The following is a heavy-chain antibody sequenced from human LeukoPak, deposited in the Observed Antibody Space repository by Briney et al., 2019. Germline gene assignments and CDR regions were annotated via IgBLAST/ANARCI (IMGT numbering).Heavy chain of an antibody. D-gene: IGHD5-12*01. V-gene: IGHV3-21*01. CDR3: ARVAKSGYYFDY. Sequence: GGSLRLSCAASGFTFSSYSMNWVRQAPGKGLEWVSSISRSSSYIYYADSVKGRFTISRDNAKNSLYLQMNSLRAEDTAVYYCARVAKSGYYFDYWGQGTLVTVSS. J-gene: IGHJ4*02. CDR1: GFTFSSYS. CDR2: ISRSSSYI.